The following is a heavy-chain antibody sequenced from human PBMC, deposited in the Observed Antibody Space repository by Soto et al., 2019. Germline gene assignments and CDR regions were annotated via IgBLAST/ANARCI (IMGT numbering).Heavy chain of an antibody. CDR3: AKDAARTSGWYYFDY. CDR2: MSNSCDNT. D-gene: IGHD6-19*01. V-gene: IGHV3-23*01. Sequence: EVQLLESGGGLIQPGGSLRLSCAASGFTFRTYAMGWVRQAPGKGLEWVSVMSNSCDNTYYADSVKGRFTNSTDNFENTLYLQMSSLRAEDTAVYYCAKDAARTSGWYYFDYWGQGTLVTVSS. J-gene: IGHJ4*02. CDR1: GFTFRTYA.